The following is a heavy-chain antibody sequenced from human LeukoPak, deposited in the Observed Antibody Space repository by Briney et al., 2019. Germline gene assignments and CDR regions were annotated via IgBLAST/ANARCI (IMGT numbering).Heavy chain of an antibody. CDR2: INPNSGGT. CDR1: GHTFTGYY. D-gene: IGHD3-10*01. Sequence: GASVKVSCKASGHTFTGYYMHWVRQAPGQGLEWMGWINPNSGGTNYAQKFQGWVTMTRDTSISTAYMELSRLRSDDTAVYYCASGPFYYGSGSSGTRRFNYYGMDVWGQGTTVTVSS. J-gene: IGHJ6*02. CDR3: ASGPFYYGSGSSGTRRFNYYGMDV. V-gene: IGHV1-2*04.